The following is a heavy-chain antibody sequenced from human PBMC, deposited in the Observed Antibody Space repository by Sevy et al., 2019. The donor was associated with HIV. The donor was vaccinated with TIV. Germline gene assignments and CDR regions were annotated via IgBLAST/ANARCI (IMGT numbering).Heavy chain of an antibody. CDR1: AGSISSGDYY. CDR2: IYYSGSI. V-gene: IGHV4-30-4*01. J-gene: IGHJ4*01. Sequence: SESLSLTCTVSAGSISSGDYYWNWIRQPPGKGLEWIAYIYYSGSIYYNPSLKSRVTISVDTSKNQFSLKLYSVTAADTAVYYCARVSRREHLYYFDYWGQGTLVTVSS. CDR3: ARVSRREHLYYFDY.